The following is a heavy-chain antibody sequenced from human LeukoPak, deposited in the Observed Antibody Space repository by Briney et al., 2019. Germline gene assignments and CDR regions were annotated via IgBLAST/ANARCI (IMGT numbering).Heavy chain of an antibody. D-gene: IGHD6-19*01. V-gene: IGHV3-23*01. CDR2: ISSTGGST. J-gene: IGHJ4*02. CDR3: AKDGQFSNGWYEDY. CDR1: GFTFSSYA. Sequence: GGSLRLSCAASGFTFSSYAMSWVRQAPGKGLEWVSAISSTGGSTYYADSVKGRFTISRDNSKNTLYLQMNSLSAEDTAVYYCAKDGQFSNGWYEDYWGQGTLVTVSS.